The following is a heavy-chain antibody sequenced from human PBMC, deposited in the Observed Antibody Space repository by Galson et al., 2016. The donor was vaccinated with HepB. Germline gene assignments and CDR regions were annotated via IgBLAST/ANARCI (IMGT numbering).Heavy chain of an antibody. CDR1: GFTFSSYE. J-gene: IGHJ6*02. D-gene: IGHD3-22*01. V-gene: IGHV4-59*01. Sequence: LRLSCAASGFTFSSYEMNWVRQAPGKGLEWIGYISYSGTSKYNPSLKSRVTISIDRSKNHFSLKLSSVTAADTAVYYCARDSTHYYDTSGYYYGLYFYGMDVWGQGTTVTVSS. CDR3: ARDSTHYYDTSGYYYGLYFYGMDV. CDR2: ISYSGTS.